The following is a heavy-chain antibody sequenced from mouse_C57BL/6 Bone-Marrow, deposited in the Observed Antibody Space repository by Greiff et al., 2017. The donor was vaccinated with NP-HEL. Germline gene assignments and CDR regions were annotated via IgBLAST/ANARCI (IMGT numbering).Heavy chain of an antibody. J-gene: IGHJ1*03. Sequence: QVQLQQSGPGLVQPSQSLSIPCTVSGFSLTSYGVHWVRQSPGKGLEWLGVIWSGGSTDYNAAFISRLSISKDNSKSQVFFKMNSLQADDTAIYYCATKGYSNIWYFDVWGTGTTVTVSS. CDR2: IWSGGST. CDR1: GFSLTSYG. D-gene: IGHD2-5*01. CDR3: ATKGYSNIWYFDV. V-gene: IGHV2-2*01.